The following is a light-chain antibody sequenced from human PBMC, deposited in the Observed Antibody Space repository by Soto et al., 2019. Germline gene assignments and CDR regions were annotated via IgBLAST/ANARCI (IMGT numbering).Light chain of an antibody. CDR1: SSNIGSNA. J-gene: IGLJ2*01. V-gene: IGLV1-44*01. CDR2: GDN. CDR3: VAWDDSLSAVV. Sequence: QSVLTQPPSASGTPGQRVTISCSGSSSNIGSNAVNWYQQLPGTAPKLLIYGDNQRPSGVPDRFSGSKSGTSASLAISGLQSEDEADYYCVAWDDSLSAVVFGGGTKVTVL.